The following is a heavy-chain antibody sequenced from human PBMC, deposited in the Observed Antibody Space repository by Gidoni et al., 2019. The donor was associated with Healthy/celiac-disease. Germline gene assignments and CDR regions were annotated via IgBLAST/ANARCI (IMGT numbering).Heavy chain of an antibody. J-gene: IGHJ4*02. CDR3: AKERVPSFDY. D-gene: IGHD1-1*01. Sequence: QVQLVESGGCVVQPGMSRRLSCAASGFTFSSYGMHWVRQAPGKGLEWVAVISYDGSNKYYADSVKGRFTISRDNSKNTLYLQMNSLRAEDTAVYYCAKERVPSFDYWGQGTLVTVSS. CDR1: GFTFSSYG. V-gene: IGHV3-30*18. CDR2: ISYDGSNK.